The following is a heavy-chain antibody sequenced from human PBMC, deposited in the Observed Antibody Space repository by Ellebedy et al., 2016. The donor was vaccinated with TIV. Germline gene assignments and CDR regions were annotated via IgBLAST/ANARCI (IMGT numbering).Heavy chain of an antibody. CDR3: ARRLHYGDWYFDL. CDR2: IYYSGTP. J-gene: IGHJ2*01. D-gene: IGHD4-17*01. CDR1: GISIGRYF. Sequence: MPSETLSLTCTVSGISIGRYFWNWIRQSPEKGLEWIGYIYYSGTPTYSPSLKSRVTMSVDTSTNQFSLRLTSATAADTAVYYCARRLHYGDWYFDLWGRGTLVTVSS. V-gene: IGHV4-59*01.